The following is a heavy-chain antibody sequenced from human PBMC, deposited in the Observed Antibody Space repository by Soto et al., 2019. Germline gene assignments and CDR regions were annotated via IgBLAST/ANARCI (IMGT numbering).Heavy chain of an antibody. J-gene: IGHJ4*02. CDR2: IYHSGST. Sequence: SETLSLTCAVSGGSISSGGYSWSWIRQPPGKGLEWIGYIYHSGSTYYNPSLKSRVTISVDRSKNQFSLKLSSVTAADTAVYHCARSMTTVVDYWGQGTLVTVSS. D-gene: IGHD4-4*01. CDR1: GGSISSGGYS. CDR3: ARSMTTVVDY. V-gene: IGHV4-30-2*01.